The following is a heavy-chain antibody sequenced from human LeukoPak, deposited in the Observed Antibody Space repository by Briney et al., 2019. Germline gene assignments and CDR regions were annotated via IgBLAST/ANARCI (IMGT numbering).Heavy chain of an antibody. CDR2: ISGTGRTT. Sequence: GGSLRLSCAASGFTFSSYAMAWVRQAPGKGLEWVSSISGTGRTTYYADSVKGRFTISRDNSKNTLYLQMNSLRAEDTAVYYCAKDGPYYYDSSGIDYWGQGTLVTVSS. J-gene: IGHJ4*02. CDR3: AKDGPYYYDSSGIDY. D-gene: IGHD3-22*01. V-gene: IGHV3-23*01. CDR1: GFTFSSYA.